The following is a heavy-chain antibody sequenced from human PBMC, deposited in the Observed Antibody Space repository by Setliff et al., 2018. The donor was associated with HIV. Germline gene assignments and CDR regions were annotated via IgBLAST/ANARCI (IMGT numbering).Heavy chain of an antibody. Sequence: SETLSLTCTVSGGSVNSATYYWSWIRQHPGKGLEWIGYIDYSGSAFYNPSLKSRITISVDTSKNQFSLRMNSVTAADTAMYYCAREGKTAMVTKYFDYWGQGTMVTVS. CDR1: GGSVNSATYY. V-gene: IGHV4-31*03. J-gene: IGHJ4*02. CDR3: AREGKTAMVTKYFDY. CDR2: IDYSGSA. D-gene: IGHD5-18*01.